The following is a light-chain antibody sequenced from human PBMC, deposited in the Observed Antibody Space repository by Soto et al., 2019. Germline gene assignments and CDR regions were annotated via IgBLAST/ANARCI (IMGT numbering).Light chain of an antibody. Sequence: QSVLTQPPSASGSPGQSVTISCTGTSSDVGGYDYVSWHQHHPGKAPKLMLYDVSKRPSGVPDRFPGSKSGNTASLTVSGLQAEDEADYYCSSYAGSNTFVFGTGTKVTVL. CDR1: SSDVGGYDY. J-gene: IGLJ1*01. CDR2: DVS. CDR3: SSYAGSNTFV. V-gene: IGLV2-8*01.